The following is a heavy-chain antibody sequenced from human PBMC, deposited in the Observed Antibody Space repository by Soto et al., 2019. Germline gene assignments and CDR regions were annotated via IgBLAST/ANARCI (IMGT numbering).Heavy chain of an antibody. D-gene: IGHD1-1*01. Sequence: TGGALRISCAASGFTFSSYAMSWVRQAPGKGLEWVSAISGSGGSTYYADSVKGRFTISRDNSKNTLYLQMNSLRAEDTAVYYCAKGPRRNWNLSLYYGMDVWGQGTTVTVSS. J-gene: IGHJ6*02. CDR2: ISGSGGST. CDR3: AKGPRRNWNLSLYYGMDV. V-gene: IGHV3-23*01. CDR1: GFTFSSYA.